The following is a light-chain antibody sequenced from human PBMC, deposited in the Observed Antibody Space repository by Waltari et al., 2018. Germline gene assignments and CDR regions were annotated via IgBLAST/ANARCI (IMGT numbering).Light chain of an antibody. J-gene: IGLJ3*02. CDR3: QSYDKTLSAWV. CDR2: AKN. Sequence: QSVLTQPPSVSGAPGQRVTVSCTGSTSNTGAGYDVQWYQQFPGGAPKLVIYAKNNRPSGVPDRLSATKSGSSASLASTGLQAEDEADYYGQSYDKTLSAWVFGGGTRLTVL. CDR1: TSNTGAGYD. V-gene: IGLV1-40*01.